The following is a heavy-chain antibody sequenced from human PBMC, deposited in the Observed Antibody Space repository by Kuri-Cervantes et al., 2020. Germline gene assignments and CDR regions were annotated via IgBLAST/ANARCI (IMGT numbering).Heavy chain of an antibody. CDR1: GLSLTTDGVG. J-gene: IGHJ4*02. Sequence: SGPTLVKPTQTLTLTCTFSGLSLTTDGVGVGWIRQPPGKALEWLALIYWDDDKHYSPSLKNRVSITRDTSKNQVVLTMTNMDPVDTGTYYCAHSEAAGTGDFDYWGQGTLVTVSS. CDR3: AHSEAAGTGDFDY. V-gene: IGHV2-5*02. D-gene: IGHD6-13*01. CDR2: IYWDDDK.